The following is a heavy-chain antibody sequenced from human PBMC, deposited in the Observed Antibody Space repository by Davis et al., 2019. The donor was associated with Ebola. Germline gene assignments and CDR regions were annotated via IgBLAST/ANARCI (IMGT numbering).Heavy chain of an antibody. CDR2: IRNKAYGATT. V-gene: IGHV3-49*04. CDR3: AREGERVFIFGVFTNYYYGMDV. D-gene: IGHD3-3*02. CDR1: GFTFSSYE. J-gene: IGHJ6*02. Sequence: PGGSLRLSCAASGFTFSSYEMNWVRQGPGKGLERVGSIRNKAYGATTEYAASVNGRFIISRDDSRGIAHLQMNSLQTGDTGVYFCAREGERVFIFGVFTNYYYGMDVWGQGTTVTVSS.